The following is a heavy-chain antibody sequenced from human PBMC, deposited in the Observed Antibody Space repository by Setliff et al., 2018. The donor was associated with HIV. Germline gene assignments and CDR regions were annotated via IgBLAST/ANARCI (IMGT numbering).Heavy chain of an antibody. Sequence: PSETLSLTCSVSGGSISSGSHYWGWIRQAPGKGLEWIGNIYYSGTTFYNPSLKSRVSISVDTSRNEFSLKLTSVTAADTAVYYCAREFSSSSFDQRGQGTLVTVSS. CDR2: IYYSGTT. D-gene: IGHD6-6*01. CDR3: AREFSSSSFDQ. J-gene: IGHJ4*02. CDR1: GGSISSGSHY. V-gene: IGHV4-39*02.